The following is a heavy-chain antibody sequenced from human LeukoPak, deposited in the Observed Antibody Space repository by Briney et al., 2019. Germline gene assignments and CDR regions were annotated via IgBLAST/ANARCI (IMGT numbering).Heavy chain of an antibody. V-gene: IGHV1-69*05. CDR2: IIPIFGTA. CDR3: AREATGHAVLSFDY. Sequence: SVKVSCKASGGTFSSNAISWLRQAPGQGLEWMGRIIPIFGTANYAQRFQGRVTITTDESTSTAYMELSSLRSEDTAVYYCAREATGHAVLSFDYWGQGTLVTVSS. J-gene: IGHJ4*02. CDR1: GGTFSSNA.